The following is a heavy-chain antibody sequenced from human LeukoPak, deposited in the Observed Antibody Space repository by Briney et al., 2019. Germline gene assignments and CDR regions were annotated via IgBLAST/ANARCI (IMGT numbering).Heavy chain of an antibody. CDR3: ASWSRLGYADAL. D-gene: IGHD4-17*01. J-gene: IGHJ4*02. V-gene: IGHV4-61*01. Sequence: SETLSLTCTVSGGSVSSGSYYWSWIRQPPGKGLEWIGYIYYSGITNYNPSLKSRVTISVDTSKNQFSLKLSSVTAADTAVYYCASWSRLGYADALGGQGNLVTVSS. CDR2: IYYSGIT. CDR1: GGSVSSGSYY.